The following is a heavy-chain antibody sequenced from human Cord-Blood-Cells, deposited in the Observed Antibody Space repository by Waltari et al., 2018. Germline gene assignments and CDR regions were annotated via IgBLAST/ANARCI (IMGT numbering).Heavy chain of an antibody. CDR1: GYTFTGYY. CDR2: INPNSGGT. D-gene: IGHD1-26*01. Sequence: QVQLVQSGAEVKKPGASVQVSCKASGYTFTGYYMHRVRQAPGQGLEWMGWINPNSGGTNYAQKFQGWVTMTRDTSISTAYMELSRLRSDDTAVYYCARVGGSYYYYYGMDVWGQGTTVTVSS. CDR3: ARVGGSYYYYYGMDV. V-gene: IGHV1-2*04. J-gene: IGHJ6*02.